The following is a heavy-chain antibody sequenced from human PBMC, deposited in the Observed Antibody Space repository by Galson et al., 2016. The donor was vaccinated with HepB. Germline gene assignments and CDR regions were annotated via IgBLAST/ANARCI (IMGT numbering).Heavy chain of an antibody. V-gene: IGHV3-11*01. CDR1: GFTFSDYY. J-gene: IGHJ4*02. Sequence: SLRLSCAASGFTFSDYYMHWIRQAPGKGLEWVSYISSSGSYIYYADSVKGRFTISRDNAKNSLYLQMDSLRAEDTAEYYCARGDRHSSSWWGFDYWGQGTLVTVSS. CDR3: ARGDRHSSSWWGFDY. D-gene: IGHD6-13*01. CDR2: ISSSGSYI.